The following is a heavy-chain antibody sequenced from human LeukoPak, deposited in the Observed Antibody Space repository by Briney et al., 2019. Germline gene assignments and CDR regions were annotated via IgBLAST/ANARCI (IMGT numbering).Heavy chain of an antibody. CDR2: IFPIFATA. Sequence: SVKVSCKASGGTFRSYAISWVRQAPGQGLEWMGRIFPIFATANYAQKFQGRVTITADESTSTAYMELSSLRSEDTAVYYCARESGSYEAYFDYWGQGTLVTVSP. J-gene: IGHJ4*02. CDR3: ARESGSYEAYFDY. CDR1: GGTFRSYA. D-gene: IGHD1-26*01. V-gene: IGHV1-69*13.